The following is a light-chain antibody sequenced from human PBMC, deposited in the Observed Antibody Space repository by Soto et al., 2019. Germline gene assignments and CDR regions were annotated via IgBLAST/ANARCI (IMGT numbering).Light chain of an antibody. Sequence: EIVLTQSPGTLSLSPGERATLSCRASQSVSTFLAWFQQKPGQPPRLLIYNASNRTTGIPARFSGSGPGTDFTLTISSLEPEDFAVYYCQQRGDWPPITFGQGTRLEIK. CDR1: QSVSTF. V-gene: IGKV3-11*01. CDR2: NAS. J-gene: IGKJ5*01. CDR3: QQRGDWPPIT.